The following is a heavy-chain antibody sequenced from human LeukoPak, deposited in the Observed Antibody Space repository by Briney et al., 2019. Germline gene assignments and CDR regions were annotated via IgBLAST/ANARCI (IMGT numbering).Heavy chain of an antibody. D-gene: IGHD6-13*01. Sequence: SQSLSPTCAVYGVSFSGEYWSWIRQPPRKGLEWIGEINHSGSTNYNPSLKSRVTVSGDTSKNQFSLKLSSVTAADTAVYYCARGRSSSWLGYYFDYWGQGTLVTVSS. CDR2: INHSGST. CDR1: GVSFSGEY. V-gene: IGHV4-34*01. CDR3: ARGRSSSWLGYYFDY. J-gene: IGHJ4*02.